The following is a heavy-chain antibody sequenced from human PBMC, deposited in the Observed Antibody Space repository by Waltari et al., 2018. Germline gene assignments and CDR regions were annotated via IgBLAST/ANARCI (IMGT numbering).Heavy chain of an antibody. Sequence: QVQLQQWGAGLFKPSETLSLTCAVYGGSFSGYYWSWIRQSPGKGLEWIGEIIHSGSTNYNPSLKSRVTISIDTSKNQFSLRLSSVTAADTAVYYCARGHWFDPWGQGTLVTVSS. CDR2: IIHSGST. CDR1: GGSFSGYY. V-gene: IGHV4-34*01. J-gene: IGHJ5*02. CDR3: ARGHWFDP.